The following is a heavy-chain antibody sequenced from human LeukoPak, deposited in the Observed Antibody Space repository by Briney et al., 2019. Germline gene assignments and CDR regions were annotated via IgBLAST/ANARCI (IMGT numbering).Heavy chain of an antibody. CDR3: ARDLSGGAINYLDY. CDR2: IIPIFGTA. J-gene: IGHJ4*02. Sequence: SVKVSCKASGGTFSSYAISWVRQAPGQGLEWMGGIIPIFGTANYAQKFQGRVTITTDESTSTAYMELSSLRSEDTAVYYCARDLSGGAINYLDYWGQGTLVTVSS. V-gene: IGHV1-69*05. D-gene: IGHD3-16*02. CDR1: GGTFSSYA.